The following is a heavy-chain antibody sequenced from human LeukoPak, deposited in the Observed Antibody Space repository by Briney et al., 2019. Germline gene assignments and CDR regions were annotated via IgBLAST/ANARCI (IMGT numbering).Heavy chain of an antibody. Sequence: PGGSLRLSCAASGFTLSSYAMNWVRQAPGKGLEWISSISSSSGSIYYADSVKGRFTISRDNAKNSLYLQMNSLRAEDTAVYYCARVDLFYYYMDVWGEGTTVTVSS. V-gene: IGHV3-21*01. CDR2: ISSSSGSI. J-gene: IGHJ6*03. CDR1: GFTLSSYA. D-gene: IGHD2-2*03. CDR3: ARVDLFYYYMDV.